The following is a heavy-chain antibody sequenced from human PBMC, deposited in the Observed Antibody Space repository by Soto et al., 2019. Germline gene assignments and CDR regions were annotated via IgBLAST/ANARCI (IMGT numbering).Heavy chain of an antibody. CDR3: AKDSVRYCSGGSCPGGMDV. CDR1: GFTFEDYA. Sequence: GGSLRLSCAASGFTFEDYAMHWVRQAPGKGLEWVSGISWNSGSIGYADSVKGRFTISRDNAKNSLYLQMNSLRAEDTALYYCAKDSVRYCSGGSCPGGMDVWGQGTTVTVSS. D-gene: IGHD2-15*01. V-gene: IGHV3-9*01. CDR2: ISWNSGSI. J-gene: IGHJ6*02.